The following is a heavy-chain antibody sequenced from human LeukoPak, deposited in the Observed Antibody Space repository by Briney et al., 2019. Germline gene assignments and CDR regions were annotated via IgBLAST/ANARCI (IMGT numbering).Heavy chain of an antibody. CDR2: IIPNSGGT. D-gene: IGHD6-25*01. CDR3: AREAAELDY. Sequence: ASVKVSCKASGGTFSSYAISWVRQAPGQGLEWMGGIIPNSGGTNYAQKFQGRVTMTRDTSISTAYMELSRLRSDDTAVYYCAREAAELDYWGQGTLVTVSS. CDR1: GGTFSSYA. V-gene: IGHV1-2*02. J-gene: IGHJ4*02.